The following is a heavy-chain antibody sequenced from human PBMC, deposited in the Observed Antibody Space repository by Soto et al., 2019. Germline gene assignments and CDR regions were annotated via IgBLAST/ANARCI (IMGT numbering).Heavy chain of an antibody. CDR1: GYTFSNYG. CDR3: TRVVPGAEAWFGP. D-gene: IGHD2-2*01. Sequence: ASVKVSCKTSGYTFSNYGITWVRQAPGQPLEWLGWISLYSDGTNYAQKFQGRVSMTTDTSTTTAYMELRSLRSDDTAVYYCTRVVPGAEAWFGPWGQGTLVTVSS. V-gene: IGHV1-18*01. J-gene: IGHJ5*02. CDR2: ISLYSDGT.